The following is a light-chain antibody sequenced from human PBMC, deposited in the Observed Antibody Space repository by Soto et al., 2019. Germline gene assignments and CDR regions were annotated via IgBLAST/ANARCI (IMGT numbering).Light chain of an antibody. CDR3: SSWDDSLNAVV. Sequence: QPVLTQPPSASGTPGQRVTISCSGSSSNIGINTVNWYQQLPGTAPKLLIYSFYQRPSGVPDRFSGSKSGTSASLAISGLQSEDEADYHCSSWDDSLNAVVFGGGTKVTVL. J-gene: IGLJ2*01. V-gene: IGLV1-44*01. CDR2: SFY. CDR1: SSNIGINT.